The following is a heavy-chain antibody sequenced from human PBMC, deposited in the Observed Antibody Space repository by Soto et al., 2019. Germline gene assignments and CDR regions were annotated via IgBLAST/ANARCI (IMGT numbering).Heavy chain of an antibody. CDR2: TYYRSKWYN. D-gene: IGHD3-3*01. CDR1: GDSVSSNSAA. CDR3: ARAKGYDFSPFDY. J-gene: IGHJ4*02. Sequence: SPPLSLTFSISGDSVSSNSAAWNWIRQSPSRGLEWLGRTYYRSKWYNDYAVSVKSRITINPDTSKNQFSLQLNSVTPEDTAVYYCARAKGYDFSPFDYWGQGTLVTVSS. V-gene: IGHV6-1*01.